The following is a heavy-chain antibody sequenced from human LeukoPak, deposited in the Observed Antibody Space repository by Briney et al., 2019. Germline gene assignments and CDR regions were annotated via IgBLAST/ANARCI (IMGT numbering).Heavy chain of an antibody. CDR3: ARGGGDHAFDI. CDR1: GFTFDPYW. V-gene: IGHV3-74*01. D-gene: IGHD3-16*01. CDR2: INNDGSDT. J-gene: IGHJ3*02. Sequence: PGGSLRLSCVASGFTFDPYWMHWVRQVPGKGLVWVSRINNDGSDTIYADSVKGRFTVSRDNSKDTLFLQMNSLRAEDTAVYYCARGGGDHAFDIWGQGTMVTVSS.